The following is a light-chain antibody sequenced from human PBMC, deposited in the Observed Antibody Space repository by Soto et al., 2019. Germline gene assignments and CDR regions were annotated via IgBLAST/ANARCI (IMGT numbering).Light chain of an antibody. J-gene: IGKJ4*01. CDR2: FGS. V-gene: IGKV2-28*01. Sequence: DIVMTQSPLSLPVTPGEPASISCRSSASLLHSNGYNCLDWYVQKPGQSPQLLIYFGSYRASGVPDRFSGSGSGTDFTLKISRVEAEDVGVYYCMQALQTPLTFGGGTKV. CDR1: ASLLHSNGYNC. CDR3: MQALQTPLT.